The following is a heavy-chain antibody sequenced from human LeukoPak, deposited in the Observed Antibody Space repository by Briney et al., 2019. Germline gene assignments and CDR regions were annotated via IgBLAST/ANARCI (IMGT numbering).Heavy chain of an antibody. Sequence: SETLSLTCTVSGGSISSSSYYWGWIRQPPGKGLEWIGYIYYSGSTNYNPSLKSRVTISVDTSKNQFSLKLSSVTAADTAVYYCARIAAAGTHDYWGQGTLVTVSS. CDR3: ARIAAAGTHDY. J-gene: IGHJ4*02. CDR1: GGSISSSSYY. V-gene: IGHV4-61*05. D-gene: IGHD6-13*01. CDR2: IYYSGST.